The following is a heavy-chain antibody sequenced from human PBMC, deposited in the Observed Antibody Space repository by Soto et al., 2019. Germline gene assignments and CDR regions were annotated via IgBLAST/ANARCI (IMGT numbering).Heavy chain of an antibody. Sequence: GGSLRLSCAASGFIFSSYDVHWVRQAPGKGLEWVSVITTTGDTYYAASVKGRFTISRENAENSLYLQMNSLRAEDAAVYYCARGDPLNYGSYPHWPYYGMDVRGPGPTVTVSS. J-gene: IGHJ6*02. V-gene: IGHV3-13*01. CDR1: GFIFSSYD. D-gene: IGHD3-16*01. CDR3: ARGDPLNYGSYPHWPYYGMDV. CDR2: ITTTGDT.